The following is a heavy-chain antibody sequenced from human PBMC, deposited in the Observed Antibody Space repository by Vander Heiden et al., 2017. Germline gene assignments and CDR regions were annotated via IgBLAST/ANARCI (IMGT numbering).Heavy chain of an antibody. CDR1: GFSFRSYS. CDR3: ARGTTMVRGVNWLDP. D-gene: IGHD3-10*01. J-gene: IGHJ5*02. V-gene: IGHV3-48*02. CDR2: ISGSGSPI. Sequence: EVQLVESGGGLVPPGGSLRLSCSTSGFSFRSYSMNWGRQTSGKGLEWLSYISGSGSPIYYADSVKGRFTISRDNAKNSLYLQTDSLRDEDTAVYYCARGTTMVRGVNWLDPWGQGTLVTVSS.